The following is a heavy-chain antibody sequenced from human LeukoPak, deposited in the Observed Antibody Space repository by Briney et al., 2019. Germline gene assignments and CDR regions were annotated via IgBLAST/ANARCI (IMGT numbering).Heavy chain of an antibody. CDR2: IYHSGST. CDR1: GGSISSSSW. Sequence: SETLSLTCAVSGGSISSSSWWSWVRQPPGKGLEWIGEIYHSGSTNYNPSLKSRVTISVDKSKNQFSLKLSSVTAADTAAYYCARVGYSYAHARYYFDYWGQGTLVTVSS. CDR3: ARVGYSYAHARYYFDY. J-gene: IGHJ4*02. V-gene: IGHV4-4*02. D-gene: IGHD5-18*01.